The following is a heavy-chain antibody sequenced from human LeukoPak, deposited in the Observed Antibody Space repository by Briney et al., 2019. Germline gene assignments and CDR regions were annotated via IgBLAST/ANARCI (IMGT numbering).Heavy chain of an antibody. J-gene: IGHJ5*02. CDR3: ARVSITMVRGVPTNWFDP. CDR1: GYTFTSYD. Sequence: ASVKVSCKASGYTFTSYDINWVRQATGQGLDWIGWMNPNSGNTGYAQKFQGRVTMTRNTSISTAYMELSSLRSEDTAVYYCARVSITMVRGVPTNWFDPWGQGTLVTVSS. CDR2: MNPNSGNT. V-gene: IGHV1-8*01. D-gene: IGHD3-10*01.